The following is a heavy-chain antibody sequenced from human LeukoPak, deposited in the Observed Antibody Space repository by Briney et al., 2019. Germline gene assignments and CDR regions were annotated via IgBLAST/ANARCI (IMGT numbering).Heavy chain of an antibody. Sequence: ASLKLSCKASGYTFTSYDMNWVRQAPGQGLEWMGWMNPSGGQTNYAQSLQGRVTMTRNTSKSTAYMDLSSLRSEDTAVYCCTRRSVAGTFEYWGQGTLVTVSS. CDR3: TRRSVAGTFEY. J-gene: IGHJ4*02. V-gene: IGHV1-8*01. CDR1: GYTFTSYD. CDR2: MNPSGGQT. D-gene: IGHD6-19*01.